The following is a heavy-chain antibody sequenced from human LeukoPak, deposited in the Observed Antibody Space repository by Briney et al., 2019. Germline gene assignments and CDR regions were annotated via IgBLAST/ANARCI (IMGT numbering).Heavy chain of an antibody. Sequence: SETLSLTCTVSGGSISSYYWSWIRQPPGKGLEWIGYIYYSGSTNYNPSLKSRVTISVDTSKNQFSLKLSSVTAADTAVYYCAGEKGIAVAAGSFDPWGQGTLVTVSS. V-gene: IGHV4-59*01. CDR3: AGEKGIAVAAGSFDP. J-gene: IGHJ5*02. D-gene: IGHD6-19*01. CDR2: IYYSGST. CDR1: GGSISSYY.